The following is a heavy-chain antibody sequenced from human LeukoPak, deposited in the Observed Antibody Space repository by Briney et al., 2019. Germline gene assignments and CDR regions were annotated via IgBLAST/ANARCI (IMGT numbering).Heavy chain of an antibody. CDR2: ISGSGGST. J-gene: IGHJ4*02. CDR1: GFTFSSYA. V-gene: IGHV3-23*01. Sequence: QSGGSLRLSCAASGFTFSSYAMSWVRQAPGKGLEWVSAISGSGGSTYYADSVKGRFTISRDNSKNTLYLQMNSLRAEDTAVYYCAKAPPGELRSLFRRPSPPYYFDYWGQGTLVTVSS. CDR3: AKAPPGELRSLFRRPSPPYYFDY. D-gene: IGHD1-26*01.